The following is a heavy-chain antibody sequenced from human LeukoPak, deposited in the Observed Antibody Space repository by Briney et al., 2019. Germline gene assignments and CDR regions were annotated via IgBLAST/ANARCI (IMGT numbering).Heavy chain of an antibody. V-gene: IGHV1-69*04. D-gene: IGHD2-15*01. Sequence: ASVKVSCKASGGTFSSYAISWVRQAPGQGLEWMGRIIPILGIANYAQKFQGRVTITADKSTSTAYMELSSLRSEDTAVYYCARDLDIVVVVAATRDYWYFDLWGRGTLVTVPS. CDR1: GGTFSSYA. J-gene: IGHJ2*01. CDR2: IIPILGIA. CDR3: ARDLDIVVVVAATRDYWYFDL.